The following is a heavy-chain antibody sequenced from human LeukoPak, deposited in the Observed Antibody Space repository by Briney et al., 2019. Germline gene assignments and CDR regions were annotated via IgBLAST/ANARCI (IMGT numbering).Heavy chain of an antibody. D-gene: IGHD2-21*01. Sequence: ETLSLTCTVSGGSISSSSYYWGWIRQPPGKGLEWISSISSSSSYYADSVKGRFTISRDNAKNSLYLQMNSLRAEDTALYYCARGAAVIHVDYWGQGTLVTVSS. CDR2: ISSSSSY. V-gene: IGHV3-21*01. CDR1: GGSISSSS. CDR3: ARGAAVIHVDY. J-gene: IGHJ4*02.